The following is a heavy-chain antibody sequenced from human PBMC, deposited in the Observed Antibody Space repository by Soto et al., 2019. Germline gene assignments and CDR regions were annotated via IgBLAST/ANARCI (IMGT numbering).Heavy chain of an antibody. CDR3: ARVGSNYYYYGMDV. Sequence: SETLSLTCTVSGGSISSYYWSWIRQPPGKGLEWIGYIYYSGSTNYNPSLKSRVTISVDTSKNQFSLKLSSVAAADTAVYYCARVGSNYYYYGMDVWGQGTTVTVSS. CDR1: GGSISSYY. V-gene: IGHV4-59*01. J-gene: IGHJ6*02. CDR2: IYYSGST. D-gene: IGHD4-4*01.